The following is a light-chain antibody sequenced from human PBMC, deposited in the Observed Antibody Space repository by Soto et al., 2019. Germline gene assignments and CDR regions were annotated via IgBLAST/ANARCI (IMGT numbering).Light chain of an antibody. J-gene: IGKJ5*01. CDR3: QQYSNLIT. Sequence: DIQITQSPSSLSASVGDRVTITCQASQDVSNYLNWYQQKLGKAPKLLIYDASNLETGVPSRFSGSGSGTYFSFTISSLQPEDFATYYCQQYSNLITFGQGTRLEN. CDR1: QDVSNY. CDR2: DAS. V-gene: IGKV1-33*01.